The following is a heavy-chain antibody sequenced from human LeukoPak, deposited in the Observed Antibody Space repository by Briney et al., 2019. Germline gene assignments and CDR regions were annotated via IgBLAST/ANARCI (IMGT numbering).Heavy chain of an antibody. J-gene: IGHJ5*02. Sequence: SRTLSLTCTVSGGSISSGDYYWSWIRQPPGKGLEWIGYIYYSGSTYYNPSLKSRVTISVDTSKNQFSLKLSSVTAADTAVYYCARAYYYDSSGYYTNWFDPWGQGTLVTVSS. CDR1: GGSISSGDYY. CDR2: IYYSGST. D-gene: IGHD3-22*01. CDR3: ARAYYYDSSGYYTNWFDP. V-gene: IGHV4-30-4*08.